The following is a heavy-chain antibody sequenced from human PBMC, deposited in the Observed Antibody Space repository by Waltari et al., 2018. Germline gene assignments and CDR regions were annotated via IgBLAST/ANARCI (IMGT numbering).Heavy chain of an antibody. CDR1: GDSINRSNYY. J-gene: IGHJ5*02. V-gene: IGHV4-39*01. CDR3: ARLTVVGATRWFDP. D-gene: IGHD1-26*01. CDR2: IYYSGST. Sequence: QLHLQESGPGLVKPSETLSLTCSVSGDSINRSNYYWGWILQPPGKGLESIGSIYYSGSTYHNPSLKSRVTMSVDTSKNEFYRKLTSVTAADTATYYCARLTVVGATRWFDPWGQGTQVTVSS.